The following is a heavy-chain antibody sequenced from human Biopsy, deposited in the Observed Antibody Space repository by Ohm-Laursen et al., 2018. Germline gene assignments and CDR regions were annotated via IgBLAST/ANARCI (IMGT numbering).Heavy chain of an antibody. Sequence: SLRLSCSATGFTFSSSWMTWVRQAPGKGLEWVDMIKQDGSEDYYVDSVKGRFTISRDNAQKSLDLQLNSLRAEDTAVYYCVRGWSMDVWGQGTTVTVSS. J-gene: IGHJ6*02. CDR1: GFTFSSSW. CDR3: VRGWSMDV. D-gene: IGHD2-15*01. CDR2: IKQDGSED. V-gene: IGHV3-7*01.